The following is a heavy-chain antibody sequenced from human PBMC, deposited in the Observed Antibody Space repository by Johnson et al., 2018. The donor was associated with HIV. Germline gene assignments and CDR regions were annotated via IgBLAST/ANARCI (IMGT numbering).Heavy chain of an antibody. V-gene: IGHV3-30*19. CDR3: ARGPYDYVWGSYRFIGAFDI. CDR1: GFTFSSYG. Sequence: QVQLVESGGGVVQPGRSLRLSCAASGFTFSSYGMHWVRQAPGKGLEWVAVIWYDGSNKYYADSVKGRFTISRDNSKNTLYLQMNSLRAEDTAVYYCARGPYDYVWGSYRFIGAFDIWGQGTMVTVSS. CDR2: IWYDGSNK. D-gene: IGHD3-16*02. J-gene: IGHJ3*02.